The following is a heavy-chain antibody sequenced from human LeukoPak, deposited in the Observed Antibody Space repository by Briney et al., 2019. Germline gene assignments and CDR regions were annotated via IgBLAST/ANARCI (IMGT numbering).Heavy chain of an antibody. Sequence: SVKVSCKASGGTFSSYAISWVRQAPGQGLEWMGGIIPIFGTAYYAQKFQGRVTITTDESTSTAYMELSSLRSEDTAVYYCAREVGYCSSTSCPFDYWGQGTLVTVSS. D-gene: IGHD2-2*03. CDR2: IIPIFGTA. J-gene: IGHJ4*02. CDR1: GGTFSSYA. CDR3: AREVGYCSSTSCPFDY. V-gene: IGHV1-69*05.